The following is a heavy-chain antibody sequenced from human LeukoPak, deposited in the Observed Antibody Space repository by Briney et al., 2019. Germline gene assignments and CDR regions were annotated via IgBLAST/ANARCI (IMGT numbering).Heavy chain of an antibody. V-gene: IGHV5-51*01. Sequence: GESLKISCKGSGYSFTSYWIGWVRQMPGKGLEWMGIFYPGDSDTRYSQSFQGQVTISADKSITTAYLQWRSLKASDTAMYYCARQEAPDYYDSSGFIDYWGQGTLVTVSS. J-gene: IGHJ4*02. D-gene: IGHD3-22*01. CDR3: ARQEAPDYYDSSGFIDY. CDR2: FYPGDSDT. CDR1: GYSFTSYW.